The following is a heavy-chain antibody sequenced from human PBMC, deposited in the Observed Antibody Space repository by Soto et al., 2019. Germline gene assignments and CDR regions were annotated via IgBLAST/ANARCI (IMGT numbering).Heavy chain of an antibody. D-gene: IGHD3-22*01. V-gene: IGHV4-59*01. J-gene: IGHJ3*02. Sequence: SETLSLTCTVSGGSISSYFWTWIRQPPGKGLEWIGYIYYSGSTNYNPSLKSRVTISVDTSKNQFSLKLSSATAADTAVYYCARDYYYISGYWGPGAFDIWGQGIMVT. CDR2: IYYSGST. CDR3: ARDYYYISGYWGPGAFDI. CDR1: GGSISSYF.